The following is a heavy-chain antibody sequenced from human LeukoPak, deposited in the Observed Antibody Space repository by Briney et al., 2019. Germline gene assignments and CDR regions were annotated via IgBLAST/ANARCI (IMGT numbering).Heavy chain of an antibody. CDR2: ISGSGGST. Sequence: GGSLRLSCAVSGFTFSSYAMSWVRQAPGKGLEWVSAISGSGGSTYYADSVKGRLTISRDNSKNTLYLQMNSLRAEDTAVYYCVRDGIDYGDYFFDFWGQGTLVTVS. V-gene: IGHV3-23*01. CDR1: GFTFSSYA. D-gene: IGHD4-17*01. CDR3: VRDGIDYGDYFFDF. J-gene: IGHJ4*02.